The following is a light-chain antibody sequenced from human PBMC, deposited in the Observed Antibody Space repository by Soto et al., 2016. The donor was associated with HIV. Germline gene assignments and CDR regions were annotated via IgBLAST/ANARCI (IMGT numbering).Light chain of an antibody. CDR3: YSAADNIWV. CDR1: VLAKKY. V-gene: IGLV3-27*01. J-gene: IGLJ3*02. Sequence: SYELTQPSSVSVSPGQTARITCSGDVLAKKYARWFQQKPGQAPVLVIFKDSERPSGIPERFSGSSSGTTVTLTISGAHVEDEADYYCYSAADNIWVFGGGTQADRP. CDR2: KDS.